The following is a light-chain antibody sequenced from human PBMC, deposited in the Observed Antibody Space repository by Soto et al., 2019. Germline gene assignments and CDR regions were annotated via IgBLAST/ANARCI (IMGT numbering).Light chain of an antibody. Sequence: DIKMNQSPSYQRASVEDRISLTCRASQSISNHLNWYQQKPGKAPKLLIFAASSLQSGVPSRFSGSRSGPDFTLTISSLLPEDFATYYCQQSYSSPPTFGQGTKVDIK. CDR2: AAS. J-gene: IGKJ1*01. CDR3: QQSYSSPPT. CDR1: QSISNH. V-gene: IGKV1-39*01.